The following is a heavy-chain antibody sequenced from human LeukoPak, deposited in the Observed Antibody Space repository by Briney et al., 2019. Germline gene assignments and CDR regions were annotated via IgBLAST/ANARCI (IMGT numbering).Heavy chain of an antibody. Sequence: GGSLRLSCAASGFTFSSYNMNWVRQAPGKGLEWVSSISCSSSYIYYADSVKGRFTISRDNAKNSVYLQMNSPRAEDTAVYYCARDPPSFQHWGQGTLVTVSS. CDR1: GFTFSSYN. CDR3: ARDPPSFQH. CDR2: ISCSSSYI. V-gene: IGHV3-21*01. J-gene: IGHJ1*01.